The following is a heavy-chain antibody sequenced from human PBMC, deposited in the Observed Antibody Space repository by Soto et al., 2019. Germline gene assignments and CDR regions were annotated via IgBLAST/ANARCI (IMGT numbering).Heavy chain of an antibody. Sequence: PEGSLRLSCAASGFTFSNYAMHWVRQAPGKGLEWVALIWYDGNKEYYADSVKGRFIISRDISKNTVYLQMTSLRAADTAVYYCARDLSGTIDYWGHGTLVTVSS. CDR2: IWYDGNKE. V-gene: IGHV3-33*01. D-gene: IGHD1-1*01. CDR3: ARDLSGTIDY. J-gene: IGHJ4*01. CDR1: GFTFSNYA.